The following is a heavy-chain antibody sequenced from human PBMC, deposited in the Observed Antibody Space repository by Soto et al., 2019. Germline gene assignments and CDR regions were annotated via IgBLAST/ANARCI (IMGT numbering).Heavy chain of an antibody. J-gene: IGHJ3*02. CDR3: ARALGLGGAFDI. CDR2: ITRSGSRI. Sequence: QVQLVGSGGGLVQPGGSLRLSCAASGFTFSDYYMGWIRQAPGKGLEWVANITRSGSRIYSADSVKGRFTISRDNTKNSLYLQMNSLRAEDTALYYCARALGLGGAFDIWGQGTTVTVSS. D-gene: IGHD7-27*01. V-gene: IGHV3-11*01. CDR1: GFTFSDYY.